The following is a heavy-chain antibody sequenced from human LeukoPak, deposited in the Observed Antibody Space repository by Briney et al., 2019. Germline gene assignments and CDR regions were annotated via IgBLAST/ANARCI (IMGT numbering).Heavy chain of an antibody. CDR2: IKQDGSEK. J-gene: IGHJ4*02. V-gene: IGHV3-7*01. Sequence: GSLRLSCAASGFTFSSYWLSWVRQAPGKGLEWVANIKQDGSEKHYVDSVKGRSTVSRDNAKNSPYLQMNSLRAEDTAVYYCARGSNSYVNYWGQGTLVTVSS. CDR3: ARGSNSYVNY. D-gene: IGHD5-18*01. CDR1: GFTFSSYW.